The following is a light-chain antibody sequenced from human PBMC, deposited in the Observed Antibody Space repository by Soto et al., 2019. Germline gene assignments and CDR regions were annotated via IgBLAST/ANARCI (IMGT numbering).Light chain of an antibody. CDR1: QSISSD. V-gene: IGKV3-15*01. CDR3: QQYNKWPRT. CDR2: GAS. Sequence: EIVMTQSPATLSVSPGERATLSCRASQSISSDVAWYQQKPGQAPRLLIYGASTTATGIPARFSGSGSGTELTLTISSLQSEDFAVYNCQQYNKWPRTFGQGTKVDIK. J-gene: IGKJ2*01.